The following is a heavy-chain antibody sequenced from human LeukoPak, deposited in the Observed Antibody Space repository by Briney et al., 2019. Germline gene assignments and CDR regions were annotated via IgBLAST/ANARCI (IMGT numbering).Heavy chain of an antibody. D-gene: IGHD3-22*01. CDR3: ARDKYYDSSGEAFDI. V-gene: IGHV3-30-3*01. CDR2: ISYDGSNK. CDR1: GFTFSSYA. J-gene: IGHJ3*02. Sequence: PGRSLRLSCAASGFTFSSYAMHWVRKAPGKGLEWVAVISYDGSNKYYADSVKGRFTISRDNSKNTLYLQMNSLRAEDTAVYYCARDKYYDSSGEAFDIWGQGTMVTVSS.